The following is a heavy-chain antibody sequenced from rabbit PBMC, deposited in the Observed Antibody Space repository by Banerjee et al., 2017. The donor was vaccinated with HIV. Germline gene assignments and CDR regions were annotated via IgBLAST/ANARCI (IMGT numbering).Heavy chain of an antibody. V-gene: IGHV1S45*01. CDR3: ARSTMTGLFSL. J-gene: IGHJ4*01. CDR1: GFDFSNNA. Sequence: DLVKPEGSLTLTCTASGFDFSNNAILWVRQAPGKGLEWIACIGTSTGSTYYASWAKGRFTISKTSSTTVTLQMTSLTAADTATYFCARSTMTGLFSLWGPGTLVTVS. CDR2: IGTSTGST. D-gene: IGHD2-1*01.